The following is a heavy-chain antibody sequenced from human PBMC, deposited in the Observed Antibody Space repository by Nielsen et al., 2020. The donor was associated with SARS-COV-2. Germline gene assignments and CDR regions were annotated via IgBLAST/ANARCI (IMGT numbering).Heavy chain of an antibody. CDR2: ISSSDSPT. J-gene: IGHJ4*02. V-gene: IGHV3-11*01. D-gene: IGHD3-9*01. CDR1: GFTFDDYY. Sequence: GGSLRLSCAASGFTFDDYYMSWIRQAPGKGLEWVSHISSSDSPTYYRDSVKGRFTISRDNAKNSLYLHMNSLRVEDTAVYYCAKAFRSSDWLRAATDYWGQGTLVTVSS. CDR3: AKAFRSSDWLRAATDY.